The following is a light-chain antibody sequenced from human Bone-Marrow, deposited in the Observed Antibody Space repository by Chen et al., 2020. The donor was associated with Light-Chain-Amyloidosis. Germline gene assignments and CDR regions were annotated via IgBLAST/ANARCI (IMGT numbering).Light chain of an antibody. CDR3: SSYTITNTLV. CDR2: EVT. Sequence: QSALTQPASVSGSPGPSITIPCTGTSSDVGGDNHVSWYQQHPDKAPKLMIYEVTNRPSWVPDRFSGSKSDNTASLTISGLQTEDEADYFCSSYTITNTLVFGSGTRGTVL. CDR1: SSDVGGDNH. J-gene: IGLJ1*01. V-gene: IGLV2-14*01.